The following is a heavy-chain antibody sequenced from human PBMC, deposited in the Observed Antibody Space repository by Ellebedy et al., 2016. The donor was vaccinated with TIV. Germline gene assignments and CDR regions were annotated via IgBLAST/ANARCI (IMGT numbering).Heavy chain of an antibody. CDR1: GFPFNSHW. CDR2: IKGDGSST. V-gene: IGHV3-74*03. CDR3: AREDYNDDGWYFDL. J-gene: IGHJ2*01. Sequence: GGSLRLXXAASGFPFNSHWMHWVRQAPGKGLVWVSRIKGDGSSTTYADSVKGRFTISRDNAKNSLFLQMNSLRAEDTGMYYCAREDYNDDGWYFDLWGRGTLVTVST. D-gene: IGHD4/OR15-4a*01.